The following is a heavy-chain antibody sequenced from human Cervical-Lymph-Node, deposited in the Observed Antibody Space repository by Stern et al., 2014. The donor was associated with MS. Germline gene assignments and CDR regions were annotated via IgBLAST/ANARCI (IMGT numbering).Heavy chain of an antibody. CDR3: ARATYCGGDCYYNWFDP. CDR1: GGTFSSYA. J-gene: IGHJ5*02. CDR2: IITIFGTA. Sequence: QVQLVQSGAEVKKPGSSVKVSCKASGGTFSSYAISWVRQAPGQGLEWMGGIITIFGTANYAQKFQGRVTIPADESTSTAYMELSSLRSEDTAVYYCARATYCGGDCYYNWFDPWGQGTLVTVSS. V-gene: IGHV1-69*01. D-gene: IGHD2-21*02.